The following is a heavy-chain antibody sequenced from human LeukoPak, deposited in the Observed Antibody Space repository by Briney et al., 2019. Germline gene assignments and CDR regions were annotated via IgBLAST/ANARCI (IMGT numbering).Heavy chain of an antibody. CDR1: GFTYSSYA. Sequence: GRSLRLSCAASGFTYSSYAMHWVRQAPGKGLEWVAVISYDGSNKYYADSVKGRFTNSRDNSKNTLYLQMNSLRAEDTAVYYCAKDNSSSWLYYFDYWGQGTLVTVSS. D-gene: IGHD6-13*01. CDR3: AKDNSSSWLYYFDY. J-gene: IGHJ4*02. V-gene: IGHV3-30*04. CDR2: ISYDGSNK.